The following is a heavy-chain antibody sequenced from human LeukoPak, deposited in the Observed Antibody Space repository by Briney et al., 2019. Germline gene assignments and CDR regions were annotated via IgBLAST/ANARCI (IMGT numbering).Heavy chain of an antibody. D-gene: IGHD3-22*01. CDR1: GFTFSIYA. CDR3: AKKGYYDGSGYYMYYFDH. V-gene: IGHV3-23*01. Sequence: GGSLRLSCAASGFTFSIYAMSWVRQAPGKGLEWVSAISGSGGTAYYADSVKGRFTISRDNSKNTLYLQMNSLRAEDTAVYYCAKKGYYDGSGYYMYYFDHWGQGTLVTVSS. J-gene: IGHJ4*02. CDR2: ISGSGGTA.